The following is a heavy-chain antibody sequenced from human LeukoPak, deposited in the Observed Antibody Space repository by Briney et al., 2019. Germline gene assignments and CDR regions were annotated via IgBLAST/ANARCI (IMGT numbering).Heavy chain of an antibody. D-gene: IGHD1-26*01. CDR3: AKWAGSLRSFDI. Sequence: PSETLSLTCTVSGGSISSYYWNWIRQPPGKGLEWIGYIHHDGNNNYNPSLKSRVTISVDTSKNQFSLKLSSVNATDTAVYYCAKWAGSLRSFDIWGEGTMVTVSS. CDR2: IHHDGNN. V-gene: IGHV4-59*01. J-gene: IGHJ3*02. CDR1: GGSISSYY.